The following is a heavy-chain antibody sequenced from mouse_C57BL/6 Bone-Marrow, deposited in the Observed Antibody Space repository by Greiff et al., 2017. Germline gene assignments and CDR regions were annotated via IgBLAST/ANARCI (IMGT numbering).Heavy chain of an antibody. CDR2: INPSSGYT. CDR3: ARSRYFDV. V-gene: IGHV1-4*01. Sequence: VQLQESGAELARPGASVKMSCKASGYTFTSYTMHWVKQRPGQGLEWIGYINPSSGYTKYNQKFKDKATLTADKSSSTAYMQLSSLTSEDSAVYYCARSRYFDVWGTGTTVTVSS. CDR1: GYTFTSYT. J-gene: IGHJ1*03.